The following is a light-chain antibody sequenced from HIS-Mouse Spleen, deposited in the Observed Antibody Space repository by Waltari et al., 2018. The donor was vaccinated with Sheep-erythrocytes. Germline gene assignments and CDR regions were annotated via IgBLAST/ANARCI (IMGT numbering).Light chain of an antibody. CDR1: SSDVGSYNL. CDR3: CSYAGSSTLV. Sequence: SVSGSPGQSITISCTGTSSDVGSYNLVSWYQQHPGKAPKLMIYEGSKRPSGVSNRFSGSKSGNMASLTISGLQAEDEADYYCCSYAGSSTLVFGGGTKLTVL. J-gene: IGLJ2*01. CDR2: EGS. V-gene: IGLV2-23*01.